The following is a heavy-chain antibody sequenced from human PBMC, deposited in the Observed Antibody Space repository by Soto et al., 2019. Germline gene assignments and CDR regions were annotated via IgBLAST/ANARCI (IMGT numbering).Heavy chain of an antibody. CDR1: GFPSSSYS. V-gene: IGHV3-48*01. D-gene: IGHD6-19*01. CDR2: ISSSSSTI. CDR3: ARDDSSGGAFDI. Sequence: EVQLVESGGGSVQPGGSLRLSCAAPGFPSSSYSMTWFGKAPGKGLEWVSYISSSSSTIYYADSVKGRFTISRDNAKNSLYLQMNSLRAEDTAVYYCARDDSSGGAFDIWGQGTMVTVSS. J-gene: IGHJ3*02.